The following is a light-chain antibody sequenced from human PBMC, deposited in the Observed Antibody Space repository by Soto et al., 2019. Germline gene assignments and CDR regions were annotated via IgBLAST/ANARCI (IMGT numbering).Light chain of an antibody. CDR1: QSVSNY. V-gene: IGKV3-11*01. CDR2: GAS. Sequence: EIVLTQSPATLSLSPPPPPTLSCRASQSVSNYLAWYQQKPGQAPRLLIYGASNRATGIPARFSGSGSGTDFTLTISSLEPEDFAVYYCQHRGKWPRTFGQGTKLEIK. CDR3: QHRGKWPRT. J-gene: IGKJ2*01.